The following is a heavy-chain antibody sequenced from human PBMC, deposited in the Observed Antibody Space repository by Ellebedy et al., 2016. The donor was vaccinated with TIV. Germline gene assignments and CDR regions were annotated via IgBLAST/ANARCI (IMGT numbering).Heavy chain of an antibody. V-gene: IGHV4-39*07. Sequence: MPSETLSLTCTVSGGSISSSSYYRGWIRQPPGKGLEWIGSIYYSGSTYYNPSLKSRVTISVDTSKNQFSLKLSSVTAADTAVYYCARSPPTYSSGYTHLFDYWGQGTLVTVSS. CDR2: IYYSGST. CDR1: GGSISSSSYY. J-gene: IGHJ4*02. D-gene: IGHD3-22*01. CDR3: ARSPPTYSSGYTHLFDY.